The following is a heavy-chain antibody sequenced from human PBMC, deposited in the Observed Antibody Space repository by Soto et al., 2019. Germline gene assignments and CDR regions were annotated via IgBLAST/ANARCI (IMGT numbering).Heavy chain of an antibody. CDR2: INHSGST. V-gene: IGHV4-34*01. CDR3: ARQRPDFDWLLPSFYYYYMDV. D-gene: IGHD3-9*01. CDR1: GGSFSGYY. J-gene: IGHJ6*03. Sequence: PSETLSLTCAVYGGSFSGYYWSWIRQPPGKGLEWIGEINHSGSTNYNPSLKSRVTISVDTSKNQFSLKLSSVTAADTAVYYCARQRPDFDWLLPSFYYYYMDVWGKGTTVTVSS.